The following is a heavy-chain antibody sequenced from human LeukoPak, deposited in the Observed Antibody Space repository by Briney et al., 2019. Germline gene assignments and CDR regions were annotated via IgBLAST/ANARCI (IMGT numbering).Heavy chain of an antibody. D-gene: IGHD1-26*01. CDR3: ARKYSGSYYHYYYYMDV. CDR1: GYTFTSYG. V-gene: IGHV1-18*01. J-gene: IGHJ6*03. CDR2: ISAYNGNT. Sequence: ASVKVSCKASGYTFTSYGISWVRQAPGQGLEWMGWISAYNGNTNYAQKLQGRVTMTTDTSTSTAYMELRSLRSDDTAVYYCARKYSGSYYHYYYYMDVWGKGTTVTVSS.